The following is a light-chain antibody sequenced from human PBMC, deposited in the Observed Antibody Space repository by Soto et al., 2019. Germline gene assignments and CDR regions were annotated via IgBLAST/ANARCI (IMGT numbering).Light chain of an antibody. CDR3: QRYTTSQ. J-gene: IGKJ1*01. CDR2: GAS. Sequence: EIVLTQSPGTLSLSPGERATLSCRASQSVSNNYLAWYQQKPGQAPRLLIYGASNRATGIPDRFSGSGSGTDFTLTISRLEPEDFAVYFCQRYTTSQFGQGTKVDIK. V-gene: IGKV3-20*01. CDR1: QSVSNNY.